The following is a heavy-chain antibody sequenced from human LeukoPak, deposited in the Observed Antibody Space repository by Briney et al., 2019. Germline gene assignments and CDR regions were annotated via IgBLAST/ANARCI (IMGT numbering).Heavy chain of an antibody. CDR2: ISSSSSYI. Sequence: PGGSLRLSCAASGFTFSSYSMNWVRQAPGKGLEWVSSISSSSSYIYYADSVKGRFTISRDHAKKSLYLQLNSLRAEDTAVYYCAARRPRYCTNGVCYWYFQHWGQGTLVTVSS. CDR3: AARRPRYCTNGVCYWYFQH. D-gene: IGHD2-8*01. J-gene: IGHJ1*01. V-gene: IGHV3-21*01. CDR1: GFTFSSYS.